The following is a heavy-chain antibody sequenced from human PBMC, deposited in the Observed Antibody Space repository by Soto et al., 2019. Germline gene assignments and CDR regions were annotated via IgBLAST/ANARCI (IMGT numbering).Heavy chain of an antibody. CDR2: INPNSGGT. D-gene: IGHD5-12*01. Sequence: ASVKVSCKASGYTFTGYYMHWVRQAPGQGLEWMGWINPNSGGTNYAQKFQGWVTMTRDTSISTAHMELSRLRSDDTAVYYCARGTYVDIVATPVGGYYYGMDVWGQGTTVTVSS. J-gene: IGHJ6*02. V-gene: IGHV1-2*04. CDR3: ARGTYVDIVATPVGGYYYGMDV. CDR1: GYTFTGYY.